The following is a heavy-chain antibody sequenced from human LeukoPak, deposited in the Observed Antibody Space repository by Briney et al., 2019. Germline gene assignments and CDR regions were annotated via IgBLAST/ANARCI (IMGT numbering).Heavy chain of an antibody. V-gene: IGHV1-24*01. CDR1: GYTLTELS. Sequence: GASVKVSCKVSGYTLTELSMHWVRQAPGKGLEWMGGFDPEDGETIYAQKFQGRVTMTEDTSTDTAYMELSSLRSEDTAVYYCATYYYDSSGSYYGLDYWGQGTLVTVSS. CDR2: FDPEDGET. J-gene: IGHJ4*02. D-gene: IGHD3-22*01. CDR3: ATYYYDSSGSYYGLDY.